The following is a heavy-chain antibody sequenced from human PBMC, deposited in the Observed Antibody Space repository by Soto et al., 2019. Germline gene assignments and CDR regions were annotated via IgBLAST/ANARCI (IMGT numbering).Heavy chain of an antibody. J-gene: IGHJ4*02. CDR2: ICYSGST. CDR1: GDSLSSADYC. CDR3: AREESGLFDY. D-gene: IGHD5-12*01. Sequence: QVQLQESGPGLVKPSQTLSLTCTVSGDSLSSADYCWSWIRQAPGKGLEWIGYICYSGSTYHNPSRKSRTSMSVDTSKKQFSLTLTSVTAADTAVYYCAREESGLFDYWGQGRLVTVSS. V-gene: IGHV4-30-4*01.